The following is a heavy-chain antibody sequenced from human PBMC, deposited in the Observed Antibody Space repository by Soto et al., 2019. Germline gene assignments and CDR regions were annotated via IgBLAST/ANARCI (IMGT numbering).Heavy chain of an antibody. D-gene: IGHD2-2*01. CDR3: ARGRVPAAMFGY. V-gene: IGHV1-8*01. J-gene: IGHJ4*02. CDR2: MNPNSGNT. Sequence: GASVKVSCKASGYTFTSYDINWVRQATGQGLEWMGWMNPNSGNTGYAQKFQGRVTMTRNTSISTAYMELSSLRSEDTAVYYCARGRVPAAMFGYWGQGTLVTVSS. CDR1: GYTFTSYD.